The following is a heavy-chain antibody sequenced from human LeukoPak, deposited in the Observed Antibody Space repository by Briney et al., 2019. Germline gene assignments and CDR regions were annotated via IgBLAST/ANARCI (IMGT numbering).Heavy chain of an antibody. J-gene: IGHJ5*02. CDR2: IIPIFGTA. CDR3: ARGISTRITIFGVVISSNWFDP. D-gene: IGHD3-3*01. V-gene: IGHV1-69*13. CDR1: GGTFSSYA. Sequence: ASVKVSCKASGGTFSSYAISWVRQAPGQGLEWMGGIIPIFGTANYAQKFQGRVTITADESTGTAYMELSSLRSEDTAVYYCARGISTRITIFGVVISSNWFDPWGQGTLVTVSS.